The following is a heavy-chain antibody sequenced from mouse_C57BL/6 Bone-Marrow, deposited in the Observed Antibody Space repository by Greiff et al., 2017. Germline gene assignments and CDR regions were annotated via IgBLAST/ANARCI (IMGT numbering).Heavy chain of an antibody. D-gene: IGHD2-2*01. V-gene: IGHV1-82*01. CDR2: IYPGDGYT. CDR3: AIEGWLRLYFDY. Sequence: QVQLQQPGPELVKPGASVKISCKASGYAFSSSWMNWVKQRPGKGLEWIGRIYPGDGYTNYNRKFKGKATLTADKSSSTAYMQLSSLTSEDSAVYVCAIEGWLRLYFDYWGQGTTLTVSS. CDR1: GYAFSSSW. J-gene: IGHJ2*01.